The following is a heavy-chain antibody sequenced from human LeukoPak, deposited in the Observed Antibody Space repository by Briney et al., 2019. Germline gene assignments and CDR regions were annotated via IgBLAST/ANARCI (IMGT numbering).Heavy chain of an antibody. CDR1: GGSISVYY. CDR3: ARYHQYSSAWYLDY. CDR2: IFYSGIT. V-gene: IGHV4-59*01. Sequence: PSETLSLTCTVSGGSISVYYGSWIRHPPGKGLEWRGYIFYSGITSYNPSLESRVTISVDTSKNQFSLKLSSVTAADTAVYYCARYHQYSSAWYLDYWGQGALVTVSS. J-gene: IGHJ4*02. D-gene: IGHD6-19*01.